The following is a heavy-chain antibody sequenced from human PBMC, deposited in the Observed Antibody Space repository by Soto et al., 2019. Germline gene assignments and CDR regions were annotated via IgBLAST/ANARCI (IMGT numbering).Heavy chain of an antibody. J-gene: IGHJ4*02. CDR3: ARRGSGNYYDY. V-gene: IGHV3-23*01. D-gene: IGHD1-26*01. CDR1: GFTFSSFA. Sequence: EVQLLESGGGLVQPGGSLRLSCAASGFTFSSFAMRWVRHAPGKGLEWVSSSSGSGDSAYYADSVKGRFTISRDNSKNTLYLQMNSLRAEDTAVYYCARRGSGNYYDYWGQGTLVTFSS. CDR2: SSGSGDSA.